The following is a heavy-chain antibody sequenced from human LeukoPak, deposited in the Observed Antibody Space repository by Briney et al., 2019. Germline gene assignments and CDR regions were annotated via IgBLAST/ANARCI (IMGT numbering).Heavy chain of an antibody. V-gene: IGHV3-64D*06. D-gene: IGHD3-9*01. CDR2: ISSNGGST. CDR3: VKAPDRYFEAYFDY. Sequence: PGGSLRLSCSASGFTFSSYAMHWVRQAPGKGLEYVSAISSNGGSTYYADSVKGRFTISRDNSKNTLYLQMSSLGAEDTAVYYCVKAPDRYFEAYFDYWGQGTLVTVSS. J-gene: IGHJ4*02. CDR1: GFTFSSYA.